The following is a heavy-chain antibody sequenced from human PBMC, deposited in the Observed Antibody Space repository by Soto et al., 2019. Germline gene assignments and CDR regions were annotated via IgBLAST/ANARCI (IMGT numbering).Heavy chain of an antibody. CDR3: AHRANYDFWSGPFDP. V-gene: IGHV2-5*02. CDR2: IYWDDDK. J-gene: IGHJ5*02. CDR1: GFSLSTSGVG. Sequence: QITLKESGPTLVKPTQTLTLTCTFSGFSLSTSGVGVGWIRQPPGKALEWLALIYWDDDKRYSPSLKSRLNITKDPSKNQVVLTMTNMDPVDTATYYCAHRANYDFWSGPFDPWGQGTLVTVSS. D-gene: IGHD3-3*01.